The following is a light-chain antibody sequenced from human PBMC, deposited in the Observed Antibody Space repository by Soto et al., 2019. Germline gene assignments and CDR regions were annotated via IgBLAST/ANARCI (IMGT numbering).Light chain of an antibody. CDR3: TSYVGNDIWV. CDR2: EVT. CDR1: SSDVGAYKY. V-gene: IGLV2-8*01. Sequence: QSALTQPPSASGSPGQSVTISCTGTSSDVGAYKYVSWYQQYPGKAPKLMIYEVTNRPSGVPDRFSGSKSGNTASLTVSGLQSDDEADYYCTSYVGNDIWVFGGGTKVTVL. J-gene: IGLJ3*02.